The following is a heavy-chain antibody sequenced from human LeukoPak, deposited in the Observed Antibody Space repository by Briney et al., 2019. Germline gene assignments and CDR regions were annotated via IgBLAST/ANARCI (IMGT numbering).Heavy chain of an antibody. CDR2: IYYSGST. CDR1: GGSISSYY. CDR3: VRRGTSSSGYYYAFDY. V-gene: IGHV4-59*08. Sequence: SETLSLTCTVSGGSISSYYWSWIRQPPGKGLEWIGYIYYSGSTNYNPSLKSRVTISVDTSKNQFSLKLSSVTAADTAVYYCVRRGTSSSGYYYAFDYWGQGTLVTVSS. J-gene: IGHJ4*02. D-gene: IGHD3-22*01.